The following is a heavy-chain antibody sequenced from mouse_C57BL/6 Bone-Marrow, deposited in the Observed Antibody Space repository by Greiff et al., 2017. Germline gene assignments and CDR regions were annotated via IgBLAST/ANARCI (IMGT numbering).Heavy chain of an antibody. CDR3: ARVRGYGFAY. V-gene: IGHV5-4*01. J-gene: IGHJ3*01. Sequence: EVQLVESGGGLVMPGGSLTLSCAASGFTFSSYAMSWVRPTPEKRLEWVATISDGGSYTYYPDNVKGRFTISRDNAKNNLYLQRSHLKSEDTAMYYGARVRGYGFAYWGQGALVTAST. CDR1: GFTFSSYA. CDR2: ISDGGSYT. D-gene: IGHD2-2*01.